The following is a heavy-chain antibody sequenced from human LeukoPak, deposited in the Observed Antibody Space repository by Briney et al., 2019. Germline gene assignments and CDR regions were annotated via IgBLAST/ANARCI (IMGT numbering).Heavy chain of an antibody. CDR3: AKTSGPPQYYYYYYGMDV. J-gene: IGHJ6*04. Sequence: GGSLRLSCSASGFTFSSYAMHWVRQAPGKGLEYVSAISSNGGSTYYADSVKGRFTISRDNSKNTLYLQMSSLRAEDTAVYYCAKTSGPPQYYYYYYGMDVWGKGTTVTVSS. D-gene: IGHD3-10*01. CDR1: GFTFSSYA. CDR2: ISSNGGST. V-gene: IGHV3-64D*06.